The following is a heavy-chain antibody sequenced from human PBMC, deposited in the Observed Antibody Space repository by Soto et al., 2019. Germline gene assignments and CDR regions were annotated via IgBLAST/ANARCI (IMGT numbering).Heavy chain of an antibody. J-gene: IGHJ4*02. CDR2: IKSKTDGGTT. CDR3: TTVPSSYEIFTVYYNIY. CDR1: GFTFSNAW. Sequence: EVQLVESGGGLVKPGGSLRLSCAASGFTFSNAWMSWVRQAPGKGLEWVGRIKSKTDGGTTDYAAPVKGRFTISRDDSKNTLYLQMNSLKTQDTAVYYCTTVPSSYEIFTVYYNIYCGQGTLVTVSS. V-gene: IGHV3-15*01. D-gene: IGHD3-9*01.